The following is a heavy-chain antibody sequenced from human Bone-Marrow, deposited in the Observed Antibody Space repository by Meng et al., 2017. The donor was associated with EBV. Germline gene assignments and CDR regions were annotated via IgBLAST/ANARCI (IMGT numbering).Heavy chain of an antibody. CDR3: ARVLGVIAAVPGY. V-gene: IGHV1-2*06. CDR1: GYTFTGYY. Sequence: VPLEQAGAEVKKPGASVKVSGKASGYTFTGYYMHWVRQAPGQGLEWMGRINPNSGGTNYAKKFKGRVTMTRDTSISTAYMELSRLRSDDTAVYYCARVLGVIAAVPGYWGQGTLVTVSS. J-gene: IGHJ4*02. CDR2: INPNSGGT. D-gene: IGHD6-13*01.